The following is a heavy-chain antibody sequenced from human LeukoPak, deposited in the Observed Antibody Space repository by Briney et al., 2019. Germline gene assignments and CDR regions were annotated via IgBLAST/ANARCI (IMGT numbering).Heavy chain of an antibody. V-gene: IGHV4-61*02. CDR3: ARLPGPGEQLVRAPDY. CDR2: IYTSGST. J-gene: IGHJ4*02. D-gene: IGHD6-6*01. CDR1: GGSISSGSYY. Sequence: NTSQTLSLTCTVSGGSISSGSYYWSWIRQPAGKGLEWIGRIYTSGSTNYNPSLKSRVTISVDTSKNQFSLKLSSVTAADTAVYYCARLPGPGEQLVRAPDYWGQGTLVTVSS.